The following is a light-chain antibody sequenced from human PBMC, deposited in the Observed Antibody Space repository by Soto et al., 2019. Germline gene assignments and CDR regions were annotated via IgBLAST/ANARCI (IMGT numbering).Light chain of an antibody. Sequence: EIVLTQSPGTLSLSPGESATLSCRASQSVDRNYLAWYQQRPGQAPRLLIYGASSRATGIPPRFSGSGSGTEVVLTISGLEAEDFAVYYCHQFASTPRTFGQGTKVETK. CDR2: GAS. V-gene: IGKV3-20*01. CDR1: QSVDRNY. J-gene: IGKJ1*01. CDR3: HQFASTPRT.